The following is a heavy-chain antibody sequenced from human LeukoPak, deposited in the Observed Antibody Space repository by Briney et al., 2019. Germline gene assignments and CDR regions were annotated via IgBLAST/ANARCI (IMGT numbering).Heavy chain of an antibody. V-gene: IGHV3-74*01. D-gene: IGHD1-26*01. CDR1: GFSFSDYW. CDR3: TRGYGNAFDI. CDR2: INTDGSDT. Sequence: GGSLRLSCAASGFSFSDYWMRWVRQAPGKGLVWVSRINTDGSDTIYADSVRGRFTIARDNAKNTLHLQMKSLRVEDTAVYYCTRGYGNAFDIWGQGTVVTVSS. J-gene: IGHJ3*02.